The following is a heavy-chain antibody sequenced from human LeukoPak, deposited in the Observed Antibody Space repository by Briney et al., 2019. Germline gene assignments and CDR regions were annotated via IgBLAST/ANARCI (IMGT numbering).Heavy chain of an antibody. J-gene: IGHJ6*02. CDR1: GGSISSGGYY. Sequence: SETLSLTCTVSGGSISSGGYYWSWIRQHPGTGLEWIGYIYYSGSTYYSPSLKSRVTISVDTSKNQFSLKLSSVTAADTAVYYCARDGGLERPFGMDVWGQGTTVTVSS. CDR3: ARDGGLERPFGMDV. D-gene: IGHD1-1*01. V-gene: IGHV4-31*03. CDR2: IYYSGST.